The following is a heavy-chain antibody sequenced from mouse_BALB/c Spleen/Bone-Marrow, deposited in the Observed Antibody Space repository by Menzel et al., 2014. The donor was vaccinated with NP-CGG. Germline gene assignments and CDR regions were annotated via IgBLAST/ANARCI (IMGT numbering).Heavy chain of an antibody. Sequence: EVQRVESGGDLVKPGGSLKLSCAASGFTFSSYGMSWVRQTPDKRLEWVATISSGGSYTYYPDSLKGRFTISRDNAKTTLYLQMSSMKSEDTAMYYCARQTNYNYDGYFDYWGQGTTLTVSS. CDR1: GFTFSSYG. CDR2: ISSGGSYT. J-gene: IGHJ2*01. CDR3: ARQTNYNYDGYFDY. V-gene: IGHV5-6*01. D-gene: IGHD2-12*01.